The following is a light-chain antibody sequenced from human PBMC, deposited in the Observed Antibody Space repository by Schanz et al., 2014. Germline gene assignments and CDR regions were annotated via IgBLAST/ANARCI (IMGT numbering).Light chain of an antibody. J-gene: IGLJ3*02. V-gene: IGLV8-61*01. CDR1: SGSVSTSYY. CDR3: VLYMGSGIWL. CDR2: NTD. Sequence: QTVVTQEPSFSVSPGGTVTLTCGLSSGSVSTSYYPSWYQQTPGQAPRTLIYNTDTRSSGVPDRFSGSILGNKAALTITGAQADDESDYYCVLYMGSGIWLFGGGTKLTV.